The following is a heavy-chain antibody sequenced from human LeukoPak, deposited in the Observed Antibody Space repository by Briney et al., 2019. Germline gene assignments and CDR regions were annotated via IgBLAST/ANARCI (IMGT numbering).Heavy chain of an antibody. CDR1: GFTFSSYA. CDR3: ARDRYGGLVYYFDY. Sequence: GRSLRLSCAASGFTFSSYAMHWVRQAPGKGLEWVAVISYDGSNKYYADSVKGRFTISRDNSKNTLYLQMNSLRAEDTAVYYCARDRYGGLVYYFDYWGQGTLVTVSS. D-gene: IGHD4-23*01. V-gene: IGHV3-30*01. CDR2: ISYDGSNK. J-gene: IGHJ4*02.